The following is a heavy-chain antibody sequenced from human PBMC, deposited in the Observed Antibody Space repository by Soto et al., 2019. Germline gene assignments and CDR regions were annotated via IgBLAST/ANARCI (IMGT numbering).Heavy chain of an antibody. CDR2: IDSDGNYT. CDR1: GFTFSSYW. CDR3: VKQSGPGSYYKVGSGGHFDH. Sequence: PGGSLRLSCAASGFTFSSYWMHWVRQVPGKGLVWVSHIDSDGNYTTYADSVKGRFTISRDNSKNTVYLQMTSLRVEDTAVYYCVKQSGPGSYYKVGSGGHFDHWGLGTLVTVSS. V-gene: IGHV3-74*03. D-gene: IGHD3-10*01. J-gene: IGHJ4*02.